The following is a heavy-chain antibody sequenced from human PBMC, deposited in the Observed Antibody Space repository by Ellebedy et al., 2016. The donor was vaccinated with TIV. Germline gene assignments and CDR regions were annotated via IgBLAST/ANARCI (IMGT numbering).Heavy chain of an antibody. Sequence: SLKISCAASGFTFSSYGMHWVRQAPGKGLEWVSGISWNSGSIGYADSVKGRFTISRDNAKNSLYLQMNSLRAEDTAIYYCAKGGMQYFENWGQGTRVTVSS. V-gene: IGHV3-9*01. J-gene: IGHJ4*02. CDR3: AKGGMQYFEN. CDR1: GFTFSSYG. CDR2: ISWNSGSI. D-gene: IGHD2-8*01.